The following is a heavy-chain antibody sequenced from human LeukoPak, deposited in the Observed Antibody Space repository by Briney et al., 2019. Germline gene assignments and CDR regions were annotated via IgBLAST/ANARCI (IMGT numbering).Heavy chain of an antibody. CDR2: INHSGST. V-gene: IGHV4-34*01. Sequence: PSETLSLTSAVYGGSFSGYYWSWIRQPPGKGLEWIGEINHSGSTNYNPSLKSRVTISVDTSENQFSLKLSSVTAADTAVYYCARGEGLTPPYYFDYWGQGTLVTVSS. J-gene: IGHJ4*02. D-gene: IGHD1-14*01. CDR3: ARGEGLTPPYYFDY. CDR1: GGSFSGYY.